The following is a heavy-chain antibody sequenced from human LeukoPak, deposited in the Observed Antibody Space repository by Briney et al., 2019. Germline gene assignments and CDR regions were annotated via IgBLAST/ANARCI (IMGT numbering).Heavy chain of an antibody. CDR1: SGSINTYY. CDR3: ARDGGRDGNKKLGFDY. Sequence: PSETLSLTCTVSSGSINTYYWSWIRQPPGKGLEWIGYIFYRGSTNYNPSLKSRVTISVDTSKNQFSLKLRSVTAADTAVYYCARDGGRDGNKKLGFDYWGQGTLVTISS. CDR2: IFYRGST. D-gene: IGHD5-24*01. J-gene: IGHJ4*02. V-gene: IGHV4-59*01.